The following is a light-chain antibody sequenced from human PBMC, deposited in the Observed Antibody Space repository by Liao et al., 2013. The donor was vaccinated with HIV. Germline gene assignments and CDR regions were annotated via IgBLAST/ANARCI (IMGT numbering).Light chain of an antibody. CDR2: NDS. CDR3: YSAADNVVV. CDR1: ALPKQY. Sequence: SYELTQPPSVSVSPGQTARITCSGDALPKQYAHWYQQKSGQAPVLVIFNDSERPSGIPERFSGSSSGTTVTLTISGAQVEDEADYYCYSAADNVVVFGGGTKLTVL. V-gene: IGLV3-27*01. J-gene: IGLJ2*01.